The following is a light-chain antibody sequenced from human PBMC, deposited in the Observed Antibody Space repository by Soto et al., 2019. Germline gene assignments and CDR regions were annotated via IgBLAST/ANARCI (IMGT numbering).Light chain of an antibody. Sequence: DIQMTQSPSTLSASVGYRVTITCRASQSISSWLAWYQQKPGRAPKLLIYKASSLETGVPSRFSGSGSGTEFTLIISSLQPDDFASYYCKQYGSSSPWTFGQGTKVEIK. V-gene: IGKV1-5*03. CDR1: QSISSW. CDR2: KAS. J-gene: IGKJ1*01. CDR3: KQYGSSSPWT.